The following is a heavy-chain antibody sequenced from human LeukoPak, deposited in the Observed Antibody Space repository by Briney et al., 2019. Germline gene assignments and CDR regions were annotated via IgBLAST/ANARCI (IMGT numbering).Heavy chain of an antibody. CDR2: VNPNSDNI. Sequence: ASVKVSCKASGYTFTSYDINWVRQATGQGLEWMGWVNPNSDNIIYAQKFQDRVTITRDTSISTAYMELSSLRSEDTAVYFCARGPPGSTEYYMDVWGNGTTVIVSS. V-gene: IGHV1-8*03. J-gene: IGHJ6*03. CDR1: GYTFTSYD. CDR3: ARGPPGSTEYYMDV. D-gene: IGHD4-11*01.